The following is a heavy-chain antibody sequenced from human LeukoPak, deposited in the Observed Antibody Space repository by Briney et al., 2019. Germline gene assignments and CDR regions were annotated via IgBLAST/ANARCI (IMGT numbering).Heavy chain of an antibody. CDR2: ISAYNGNT. V-gene: IGHV1-18*04. D-gene: IGHD5-18*01. CDR1: GYTFTGYY. Sequence: ASVKVSCKASGYTFTGYYMHWVRQAPGQGLEWMGWISAYNGNTNYAQKLQGRVTMTTDTSTSTAYMELRSLRSDDTAVYYCAIEGYSYGYADDYWGQGTLVTVSS. J-gene: IGHJ4*02. CDR3: AIEGYSYGYADDY.